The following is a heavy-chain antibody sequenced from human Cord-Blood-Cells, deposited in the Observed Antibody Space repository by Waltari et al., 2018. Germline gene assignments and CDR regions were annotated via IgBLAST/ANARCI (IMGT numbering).Heavy chain of an antibody. Sequence: EVQLVESGGGLIQPGGSLRLSCAASGFTVSSNYMSWVRQAPGKGVGWVSVIYSGGSTYYADSVKGRFTISRDNSKNTLYLQMNSLRAEDTAVYYCARERWYSSSYYFDYWGQGTLVTVSS. V-gene: IGHV3-53*01. CDR3: ARERWYSSSYYFDY. D-gene: IGHD6-6*01. J-gene: IGHJ4*02. CDR2: IYSGGST. CDR1: GFTVSSNY.